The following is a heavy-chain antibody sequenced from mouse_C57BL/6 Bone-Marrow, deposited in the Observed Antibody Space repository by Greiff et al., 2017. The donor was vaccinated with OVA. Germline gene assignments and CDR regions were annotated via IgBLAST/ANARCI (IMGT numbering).Heavy chain of an antibody. V-gene: IGHV14-4*01. CDR3: TTSSYYGSSLCFAY. CDR2: IDPENGDT. J-gene: IGHJ3*01. D-gene: IGHD1-1*01. CDR1: GFNIKDDY. Sequence: VQLQQSGAELVRPGASVKLSCTASGFNIKDDYMHWVKQRPEQGLEWIGWIDPENGDTEYASKFQGKATITADTSSNTAYLQLSSLTSEDTAVYYCTTSSYYGSSLCFAYWGQGTLVTVSA.